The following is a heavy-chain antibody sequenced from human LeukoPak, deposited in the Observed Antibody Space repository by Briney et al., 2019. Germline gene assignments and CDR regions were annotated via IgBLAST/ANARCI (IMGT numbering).Heavy chain of an antibody. CDR1: GFTFSSYW. D-gene: IGHD1-7*01. J-gene: IGHJ6*03. V-gene: IGHV3-7*01. Sequence: PGGSLRLSCAASGFTFSSYWMSWVRQAPGKGLEWVANIKQDGSEKYYVDSVKGRFTISRDNAKNSLSLQMNSLRAEDTAMYYCARRWNYGRNYYIDVWGKGATVSVSS. CDR2: IKQDGSEK. CDR3: ARRWNYGRNYYIDV.